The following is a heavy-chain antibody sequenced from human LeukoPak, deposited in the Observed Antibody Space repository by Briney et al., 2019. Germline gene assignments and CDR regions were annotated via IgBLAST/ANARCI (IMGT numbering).Heavy chain of an antibody. CDR2: IKQGGGEK. D-gene: IGHD2-8*01. CDR3: ARHILYRLDP. J-gene: IGHJ5*02. CDR1: GFTFSSNS. V-gene: IGHV3-7*01. Sequence: GGSLRLSCAASGFTFSSNSMHWVRQAPGKGLEWVANIKQGGGEKHYVDSVRGRFTISRDNTKNFVYLQMDSLRTEDTAVYYCARHILYRLDPWGQGTLVTVSS.